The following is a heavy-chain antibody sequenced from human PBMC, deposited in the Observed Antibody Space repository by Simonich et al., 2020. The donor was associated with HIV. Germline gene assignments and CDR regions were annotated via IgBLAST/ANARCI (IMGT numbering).Heavy chain of an antibody. CDR3: ARSVAATDYFDY. J-gene: IGHJ4*02. V-gene: IGHV4-39*01. D-gene: IGHD6-19*01. CDR2: IYYRGST. CDR1: GGSISSSSYY. Sequence: QLQLQESGPGLVKPSETLSLTCTVSGGSISSSSYYWGWIRQPPGKGLEWIGSIYYRGSTYYNPSLKSRVTISVDTSKKQFSLKLSSVTAADTAVYYCARSVAATDYFDYWGQGTLVTVSS.